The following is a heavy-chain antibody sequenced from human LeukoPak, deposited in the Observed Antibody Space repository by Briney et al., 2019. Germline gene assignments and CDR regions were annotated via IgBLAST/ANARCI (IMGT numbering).Heavy chain of an antibody. CDR3: ARGPYDSSGYYYSFDH. CDR2: IIPIFGTA. Sequence: SVKVSCKXSGGTFSSYAISWVRQAPGQGLEWMGGIIPIFGTANYAQKFQGRVTITTDESTSTAYMELSSLRSEDTAVYYCARGPYDSSGYYYSFDHWGQGTLVTVSS. V-gene: IGHV1-69*05. J-gene: IGHJ4*02. D-gene: IGHD3-22*01. CDR1: GGTFSSYA.